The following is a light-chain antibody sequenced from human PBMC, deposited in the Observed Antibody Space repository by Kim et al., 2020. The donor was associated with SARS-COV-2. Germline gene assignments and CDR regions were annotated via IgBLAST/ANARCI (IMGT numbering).Light chain of an antibody. CDR2: EVS. Sequence: QSALTQPPSASGSPGQSVTISCTGTSSDVGGYNYVSWYQQHPGKAPKLMIYEVSKRPSGVPDRFSGSKSGNTASLTVSGLQAEDEADYYCSSYAGTNPLFGGGTQLTV. J-gene: IGLJ3*02. CDR1: SSDVGGYNY. V-gene: IGLV2-8*01. CDR3: SSYAGTNPL.